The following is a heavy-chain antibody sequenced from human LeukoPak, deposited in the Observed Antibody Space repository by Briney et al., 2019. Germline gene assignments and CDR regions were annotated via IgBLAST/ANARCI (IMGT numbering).Heavy chain of an antibody. Sequence: GGSLRLSCAVSGFTFSTYWMSWVRQTPGKGLEWVANIKQDGSEKYYVDSVRGRFTISRDNAKNSLYLQMNSLRAEDTAVYYCARCIVGGGVPCYWGQGTLVTVSS. CDR1: GFTFSTYW. V-gene: IGHV3-7*01. J-gene: IGHJ4*02. CDR3: ARCIVGGGVPCY. D-gene: IGHD1-26*01. CDR2: IKQDGSEK.